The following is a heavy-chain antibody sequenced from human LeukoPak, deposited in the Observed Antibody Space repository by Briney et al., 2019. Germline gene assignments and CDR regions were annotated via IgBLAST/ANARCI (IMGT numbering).Heavy chain of an antibody. D-gene: IGHD1-26*01. Sequence: SETLSLTCTVSGGSISSYYWSWIRQPAGKGLEWIGRIYTSGSTNYNPSLKSRVTLSVHTSKNQFSLKLSSVTAADTAVYYCAREIIVGATFRYYFDYWGQGTLVTVSS. V-gene: IGHV4-4*07. CDR2: IYTSGST. J-gene: IGHJ4*02. CDR1: GGSISSYY. CDR3: AREIIVGATFRYYFDY.